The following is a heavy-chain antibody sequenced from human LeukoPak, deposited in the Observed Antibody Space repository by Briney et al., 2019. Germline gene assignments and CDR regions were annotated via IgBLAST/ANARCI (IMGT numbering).Heavy chain of an antibody. Sequence: GGSLRLSCAASGFTFSSYSMNWVRQAPGKGLEWVSYISSSSSTIYYADSVKGRFTISRDNAKNSLYLQMNSLRAEDTAVYYCARDLYDFWSGYYGLHWFDPWGQGTLVTVSS. CDR3: ARDLYDFWSGYYGLHWFDP. D-gene: IGHD3-3*01. J-gene: IGHJ5*02. V-gene: IGHV3-48*01. CDR2: ISSSSSTI. CDR1: GFTFSSYS.